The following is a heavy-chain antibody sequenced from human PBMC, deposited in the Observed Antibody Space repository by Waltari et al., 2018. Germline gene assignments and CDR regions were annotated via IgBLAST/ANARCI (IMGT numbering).Heavy chain of an antibody. CDR2: IKHSGST. J-gene: IGHJ3*02. CDR3: ARAGRLRAAAGTWSRAFDI. Sequence: QVQLQQWGAGLLKPSGTLSLTCAVYGGSFSGYYWSWIRQHPGKGLEWIGEIKHSGSTNYPPAPKSRVTISVDTSKNQFSLKLSSLTAADPAVYYCARAGRLRAAAGTWSRAFDIWGQGTMVTVSS. CDR1: GGSFSGYY. V-gene: IGHV4-34*01. D-gene: IGHD6-13*01.